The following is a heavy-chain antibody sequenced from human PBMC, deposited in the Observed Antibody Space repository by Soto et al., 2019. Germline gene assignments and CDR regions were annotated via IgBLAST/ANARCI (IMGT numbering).Heavy chain of an antibody. Sequence: QVQLQESGPGLVKPSETLTLICNVSGDSMSGYYGSWVRQPAGQGLEWIGRVYSSGVANYNPSLASRVTMSIDTSKNQFSQSLRSVTAADTAVYFCARLGSGSSLVYWGQGNPGHRLF. V-gene: IGHV4-4*07. CDR3: ARLGSGSSLVY. J-gene: IGHJ4*02. CDR1: GDSMSGYY. D-gene: IGHD6-6*01. CDR2: VYSSGVA.